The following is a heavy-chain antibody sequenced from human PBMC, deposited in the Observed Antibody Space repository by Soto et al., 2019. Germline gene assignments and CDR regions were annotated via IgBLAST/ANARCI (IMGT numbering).Heavy chain of an antibody. J-gene: IGHJ6*01. Sequence: QVQLQESGPGLVKPSQTLSLTCTVSGDSISSGGYYWSWIRQHPGKGLEWIGYIYSSGSTDYNPSLKSGVTISVDTSKSQFSLKLGSVAAADTAVYYCAASCVGFRGLNYYGMDVWGQGTTVTVSS. CDR1: GDSISSGGYY. D-gene: IGHD5-12*01. V-gene: IGHV4-31*03. CDR3: AASCVGFRGLNYYGMDV. CDR2: IYSSGST.